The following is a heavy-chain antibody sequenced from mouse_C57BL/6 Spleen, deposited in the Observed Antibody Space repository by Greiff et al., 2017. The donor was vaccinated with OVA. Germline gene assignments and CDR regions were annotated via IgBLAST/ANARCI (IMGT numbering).Heavy chain of an antibody. V-gene: IGHV5-9*01. CDR3: AREGARLAMDY. CDR1: GFTFSSYT. J-gene: IGHJ4*01. D-gene: IGHD6-5*01. Sequence: EVQGVESGGGLVKPGGSLKLSCAASGFTFSSYTMPWVRQTPEKRLEWVATISGGGGNTYYPDSVKGRFTISRDNAKNTLYLQMSSLRSEDTALYYCAREGARLAMDYWGQGTSVTVSS. CDR2: ISGGGGNT.